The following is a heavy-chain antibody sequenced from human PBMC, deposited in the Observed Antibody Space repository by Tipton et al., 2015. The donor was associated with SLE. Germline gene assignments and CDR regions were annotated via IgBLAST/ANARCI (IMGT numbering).Heavy chain of an antibody. CDR3: ARDDRGTTGTTEYYYYGMDV. D-gene: IGHD1-1*01. Sequence: QSGPEVKKPGASVKVSCKASGYTFTSYGISWVRQAPGQGLEWMGWISAYNGNTNYAQKLQGRVTMTTDTSTSTAYMELRSLRSDDTAVYYCARDDRGTTGTTEYYYYGMDVWGQGTTVPVSS. CDR1: GYTFTSYG. J-gene: IGHJ6*02. V-gene: IGHV1-18*01. CDR2: ISAYNGNT.